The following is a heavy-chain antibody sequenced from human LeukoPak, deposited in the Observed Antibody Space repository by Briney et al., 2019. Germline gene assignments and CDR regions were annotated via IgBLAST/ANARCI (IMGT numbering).Heavy chain of an antibody. Sequence: GGSLRLSCAASGFTFSSYGFHWVRQAPGKGLEWVAVIWYDGSNKYYADSVKGRFTISRDNSKNTVYLQMNSLRADDTAVYYCAKDPSLSVGYCGRGTLVTVSS. J-gene: IGHJ4*02. CDR1: GFTFSSYG. CDR2: IWYDGSNK. V-gene: IGHV3-33*06. CDR3: AKDPSLSVGY. D-gene: IGHD2-2*01.